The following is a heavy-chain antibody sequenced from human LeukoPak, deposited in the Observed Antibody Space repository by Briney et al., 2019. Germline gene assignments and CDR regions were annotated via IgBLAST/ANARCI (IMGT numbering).Heavy chain of an antibody. V-gene: IGHV1-69*05. Sequence: SVKVSCKASGGTFSSYAINWVRQAPGQGLEWMGRIIPIFGTANYAQKFQGRVTITTDESTSTAYMELSSLRSEDTAVYYCARGYGTKPYYFDYWGQGALVTVSS. CDR3: ARGYGTKPYYFDY. D-gene: IGHD1-7*01. CDR1: GGTFSSYA. J-gene: IGHJ4*02. CDR2: IIPIFGTA.